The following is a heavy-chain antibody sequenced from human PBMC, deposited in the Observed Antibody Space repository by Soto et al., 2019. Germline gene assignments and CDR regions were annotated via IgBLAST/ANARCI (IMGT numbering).Heavy chain of an antibody. CDR3: ASYSS. D-gene: IGHD2-15*01. V-gene: IGHV3-11*01. CDR1: GFRFNDYY. J-gene: IGHJ6*04. Sequence: SLRLSGSASGFRFNDYYMIWVLQARKKELECVSYISSSCSTIYYADSVKGRFTISRDNAKNSLYLQMNRLRAEDTAVYYCASYSSWGKGTTVTVSS. CDR2: ISSSCSTI.